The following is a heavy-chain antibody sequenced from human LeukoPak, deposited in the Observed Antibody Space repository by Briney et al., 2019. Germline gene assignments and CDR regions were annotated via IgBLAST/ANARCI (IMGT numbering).Heavy chain of an antibody. CDR3: ARDARFGELLSNWFDP. J-gene: IGHJ5*02. CDR1: GYTFTGYY. CDR2: INPNSGGT. D-gene: IGHD3-10*01. Sequence: GASVKVSCKASGYTFTGYYMHWVRQAPGQGLEWMGWINPNSGGTNYAQKFQGWVTMTRDTSISIAYMEVSRLRSDDTAVYYCARDARFGELLSNWFDPWGQGTLVTVSS. V-gene: IGHV1-2*04.